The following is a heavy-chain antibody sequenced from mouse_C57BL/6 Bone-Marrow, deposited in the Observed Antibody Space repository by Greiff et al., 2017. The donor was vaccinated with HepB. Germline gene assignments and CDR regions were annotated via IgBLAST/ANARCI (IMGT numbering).Heavy chain of an antibody. CDR1: GFTFSSYA. V-gene: IGHV5-9-1*02. D-gene: IGHD2-3*01. CDR2: ISSGGDYI. Sequence: DVHLVESGEGLVKPGGSLKLSCAASGFTFSSYAMSWVRQTPEKRLEWVAYISSGGDYIYYADTVKGRFTISRDNARNTLYLQMSSLKSEDTAMYYCTRDLDGYYVEWYFDVWGTGTTVTVSS. CDR3: TRDLDGYYVEWYFDV. J-gene: IGHJ1*03.